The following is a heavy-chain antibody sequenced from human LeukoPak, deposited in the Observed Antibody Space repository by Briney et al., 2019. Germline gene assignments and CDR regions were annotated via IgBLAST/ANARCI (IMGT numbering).Heavy chain of an antibody. CDR2: INPNSGGT. CDR3: ARGYYDSSDCEYFQH. D-gene: IGHD3-22*01. CDR1: GYTFTGYY. V-gene: IGHV1-2*02. Sequence: ASVKVSYKASGYTFTGYYMHWVRQAPGQGLEWMGWINPNSGGTYYAQKFQGRVTMTRDTSIITAYMELSRLRSDDTAVYFCARGYYDSSDCEYFQHWGQGTLVTVSS. J-gene: IGHJ1*01.